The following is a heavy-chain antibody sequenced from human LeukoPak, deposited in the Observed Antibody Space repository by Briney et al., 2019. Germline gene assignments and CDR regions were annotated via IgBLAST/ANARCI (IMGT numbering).Heavy chain of an antibody. CDR3: ARDSRVSADY. D-gene: IGHD2-8*01. V-gene: IGHV1-2*06. J-gene: IGHJ4*02. Sequence: ASVKVPCKTSGYTFSGYYIHWVRQAPGQGLEWLGRIDPKSGGTSFAHNFQGRVTTTTDTSIGTVYMDLSSLRSDDTAVYYCARDSRVSADYWGQGTLVTVSS. CDR1: GYTFSGYY. CDR2: IDPKSGGT.